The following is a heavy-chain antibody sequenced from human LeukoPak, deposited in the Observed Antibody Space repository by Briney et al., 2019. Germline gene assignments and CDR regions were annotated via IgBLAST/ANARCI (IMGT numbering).Heavy chain of an antibody. J-gene: IGHJ3*02. CDR1: GDSFSSSSAA. Sequence: PSQTLSLTCAISGDSFSSSSAAWNWIRQSPSRGLEWLGRTYYRSKWYNDYAVSVKSRITINPDTSKNQFSLQLNSVTPEDTAVYYCARDTGIAAAGTEAFDIWGQRTMVTVSS. D-gene: IGHD6-13*01. CDR2: TYYRSKWYN. V-gene: IGHV6-1*01. CDR3: ARDTGIAAAGTEAFDI.